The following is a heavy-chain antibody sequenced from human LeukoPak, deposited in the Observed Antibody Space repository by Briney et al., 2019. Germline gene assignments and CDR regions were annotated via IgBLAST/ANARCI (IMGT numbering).Heavy chain of an antibody. D-gene: IGHD2-21*02. CDR1: GYTFTSYG. V-gene: IGHV1-18*01. CDR3: ATRDGCGGGDCYDEYYFDY. CDR2: ISAYNGNT. Sequence: ASVKVSCKASGYTFTSYGIIWVRQAPGQGLEWMGWISAYNGNTNYAQKLQGRVTMTTDTSTSTAYMELRSLKSDDTAVYYCATRDGCGGGDCYDEYYFDYWGQGTLVTVSS. J-gene: IGHJ4*02.